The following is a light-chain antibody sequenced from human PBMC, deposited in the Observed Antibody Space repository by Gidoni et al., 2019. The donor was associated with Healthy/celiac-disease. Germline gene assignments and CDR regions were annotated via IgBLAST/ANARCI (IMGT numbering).Light chain of an antibody. Sequence: SYELTQPPPVPVSPGQTARITCSGDALPKQYAYWYQQKPGQAPVLVIYKDSERPSGIPERFSGSSSGTTGTLTISGVQAEDEADYYCQSADSSGTVVFGGGTKLTVL. V-gene: IGLV3-25*02. J-gene: IGLJ2*01. CDR1: ALPKQY. CDR3: QSADSSGTVV. CDR2: KDS.